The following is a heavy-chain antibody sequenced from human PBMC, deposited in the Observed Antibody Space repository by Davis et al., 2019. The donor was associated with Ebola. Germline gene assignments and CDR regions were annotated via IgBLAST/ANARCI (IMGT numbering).Heavy chain of an antibody. J-gene: IGHJ4*02. V-gene: IGHV3-7*01. CDR1: GFTFSSYW. CDR3: ARHRLLGDY. Sequence: GESLKISCAASGFTFSSYWMSWVRQAPGKGLEWVANIKQDGSEKYYVDSVKGRFTISRDNAKNSLYLQMNSLRAEDTAVYYCARHRLLGDYWGQGTLVTVSS. D-gene: IGHD2/OR15-2a*01. CDR2: IKQDGSEK.